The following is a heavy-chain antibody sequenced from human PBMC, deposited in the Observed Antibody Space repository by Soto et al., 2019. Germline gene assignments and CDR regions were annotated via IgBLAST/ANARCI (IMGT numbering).Heavy chain of an antibody. D-gene: IGHD3-22*01. CDR1: GGSISGFY. V-gene: IGHV4-59*12. CDR2: IYYSGST. Sequence: SETLSLTCTVAGGSISGFYWSWIRQPPGKGLEWIGYIYYSGSTNYNPSLKSRVTISVDSSKNQFSLKLSSVTAADTAVYYCARAGYYESSGHYDLDYWGLGTLVTVSS. J-gene: IGHJ4*02. CDR3: ARAGYYESSGHYDLDY.